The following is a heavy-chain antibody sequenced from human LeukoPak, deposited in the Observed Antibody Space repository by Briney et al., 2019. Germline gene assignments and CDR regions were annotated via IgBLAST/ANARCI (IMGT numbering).Heavy chain of an antibody. CDR3: ARLEVVVPAGMEMDYGMDV. J-gene: IGHJ6*02. V-gene: IGHV4-59*08. Sequence: PSETLSLTCTVSGGSISSYYWSWIRQPPGKGLEWIGYIYCSGSTNYNPSLKSRVTISVDTSKNQFSLKLSSVTAADTAVYYCARLEVVVPAGMEMDYGMDVWGQGTTVTVSS. CDR1: GGSISSYY. CDR2: IYCSGST. D-gene: IGHD2-2*01.